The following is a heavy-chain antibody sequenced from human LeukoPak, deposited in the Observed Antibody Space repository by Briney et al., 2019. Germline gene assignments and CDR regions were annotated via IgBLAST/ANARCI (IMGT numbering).Heavy chain of an antibody. CDR3: ARDDVVGGSYYMGAFDI. J-gene: IGHJ3*02. Sequence: ASVKVSCKASGYTFTSYDINWVRQAPGQGLEWMGWINTNTGNPTYAQGFTGRFVFSLDTSVSTAYLQISSLKAEDTAVYYCARDDVVGGSYYMGAFDIWGQGTMVTVSS. CDR1: GYTFTSYD. CDR2: INTNTGNP. V-gene: IGHV7-4-1*02. D-gene: IGHD1-26*01.